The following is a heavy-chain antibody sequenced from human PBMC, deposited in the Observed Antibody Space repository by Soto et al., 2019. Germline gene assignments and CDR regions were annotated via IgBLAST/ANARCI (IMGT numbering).Heavy chain of an antibody. J-gene: IGHJ6*02. CDR1: GFTFSDAW. CDR3: TTGWIQKWVGHYYYAMDV. CDR2: IKTKTEGGTR. V-gene: IGHV3-15*01. D-gene: IGHD5-18*01. Sequence: PGGSLRLSCAASGFTFSDAWMSWVRQAPGKGLEWVGRIKTKTEGGTRDYAAPVKGRFTISRDDSKNTLYLQMNSLKTEDTAVYYCTTGWIQKWVGHYYYAMDVWGQGTTVTVS.